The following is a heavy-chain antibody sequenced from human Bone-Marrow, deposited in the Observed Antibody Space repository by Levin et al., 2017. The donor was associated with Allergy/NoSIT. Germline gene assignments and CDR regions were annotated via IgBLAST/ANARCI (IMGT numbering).Heavy chain of an antibody. CDR2: EWYDGSDK. CDR1: GFSFKFSSSG. V-gene: IGHV3-33*08. D-gene: IGHD1-26*01. CDR3: ARAIPGAAYYFDL. J-gene: IGHJ4*02. Sequence: GESLKISCEASGFSFKFSSSGVHWVRQAPGKGLEWVAVEWYDGSDKYYADSVKGRFTVSRDGSKSTVSLEMNSLRVEDTAVYYCARAIPGAAYYFDLWGQGTLVTV.